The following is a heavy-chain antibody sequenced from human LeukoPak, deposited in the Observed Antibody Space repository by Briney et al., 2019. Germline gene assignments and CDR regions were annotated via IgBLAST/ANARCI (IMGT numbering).Heavy chain of an antibody. Sequence: GGTLRLSCAASGFTFSSYSMNWVRQAPGKGLEWVSSISSSSSYIYYADSVKGRFTISRDNAKNSLYLQMNSLRAEDTAVYYCARDYGGSSPFDYWGQGTLVTVSS. CDR1: GFTFSSYS. CDR2: ISSSSSYI. D-gene: IGHD4-23*01. CDR3: ARDYGGSSPFDY. J-gene: IGHJ4*02. V-gene: IGHV3-21*01.